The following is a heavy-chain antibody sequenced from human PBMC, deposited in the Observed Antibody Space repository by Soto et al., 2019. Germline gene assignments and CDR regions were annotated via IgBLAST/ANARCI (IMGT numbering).Heavy chain of an antibody. CDR3: ARIGFRYDDY. J-gene: IGHJ4*02. CDR1: GFNFSSYW. V-gene: IGHV3-7*01. Sequence: GSLRLSCAASGFNFSSYWMSWVRQAPGKGLEWVANINQDGSEKYYVDSVKGRFTISRDNAKKSLYLQMNSLRAEDTAVYYWARIGFRYDDYWGQGTLVTVSS. D-gene: IGHD2-2*01. CDR2: INQDGSEK.